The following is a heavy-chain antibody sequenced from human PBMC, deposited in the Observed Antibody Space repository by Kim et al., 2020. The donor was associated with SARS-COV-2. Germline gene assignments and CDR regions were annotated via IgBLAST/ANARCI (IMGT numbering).Heavy chain of an antibody. CDR1: GFTFSSYG. V-gene: IGHV3-33*05. CDR2: ISYDGSNK. Sequence: GGSLRLSCAASGFTFSSYGMHWVRQAPGKGLEWVAVISYDGSNKYYADSVKGRFTISRDNSKNTLYLQMNSLRAEDTAVYYCARDRSSGWAFDYWGQGTLVTVSS. J-gene: IGHJ4*02. D-gene: IGHD6-19*01. CDR3: ARDRSSGWAFDY.